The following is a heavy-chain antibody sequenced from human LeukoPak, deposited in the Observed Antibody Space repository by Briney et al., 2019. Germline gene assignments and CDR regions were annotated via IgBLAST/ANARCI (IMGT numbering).Heavy chain of an antibody. CDR1: GASISNTYY. CDR3: APNSTGSAFDY. CDR2: LYNIGSI. D-gene: IGHD2/OR15-2a*01. Sequence: PSETLSLTCTVSGASISNTYYWSWIRQLPWKGLEWIGNLYNIGSITYRPSLKSRVTMSIDMSKNQFSLRLTSVTAADTAVYFCAPNSTGSAFDYWGQGILVTVSS. J-gene: IGHJ4*02. V-gene: IGHV4-59*08.